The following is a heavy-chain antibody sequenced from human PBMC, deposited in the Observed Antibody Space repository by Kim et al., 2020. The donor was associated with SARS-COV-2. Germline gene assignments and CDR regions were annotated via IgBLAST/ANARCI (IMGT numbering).Heavy chain of an antibody. CDR3: AMGLTMVWFDF. CDR1: GFTFGSHA. Sequence: GGSLRLSCAASGFTFGSHAMHWVLQAPGKGPEWVAVISFDGDNKYYADSVKGHFTISRDNSRDTLYLQMDSLRANDTAVYYCAMGLTMVWFDFWGQGIPVTVSS. J-gene: IGHJ4*02. V-gene: IGHV3-30*04. D-gene: IGHD3-10*01. CDR2: ISFDGDNK.